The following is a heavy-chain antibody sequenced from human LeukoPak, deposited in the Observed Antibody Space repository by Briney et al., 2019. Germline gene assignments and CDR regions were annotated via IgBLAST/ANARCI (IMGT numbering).Heavy chain of an antibody. Sequence: PGGSLRLSCAASGFTFSSYAMHWVRQAPGKGLEWVAVISYDGSNKYYADSVKGRFTISRDNSKNTLYLQMNSLRAEDTAVYYCAREEDSSGYYYLQTDFDYWGQGTLVTVSS. J-gene: IGHJ4*02. D-gene: IGHD3-22*01. V-gene: IGHV3-30*04. CDR2: ISYDGSNK. CDR3: AREEDSSGYYYLQTDFDY. CDR1: GFTFSSYA.